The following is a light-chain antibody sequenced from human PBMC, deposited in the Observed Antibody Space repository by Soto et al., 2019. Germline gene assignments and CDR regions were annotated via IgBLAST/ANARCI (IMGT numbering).Light chain of an antibody. CDR2: GAS. CDR1: QSVSSNY. Sequence: EIVLTQSPGTLSLSPGERAILSCRASQSVSSNYVVWYQLKPGQAPRLLIKGASTRVTGIPDRFSGSGSGTDFTLTINRLAPEDFAVYYCQQYGTSQVTFGPGTKVEIK. CDR3: QQYGTSQVT. J-gene: IGKJ3*01. V-gene: IGKV3-20*01.